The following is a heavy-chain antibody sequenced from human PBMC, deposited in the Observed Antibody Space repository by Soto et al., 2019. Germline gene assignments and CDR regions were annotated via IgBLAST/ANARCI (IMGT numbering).Heavy chain of an antibody. J-gene: IGHJ6*02. CDR3: ARALGYCSSTSCSNYYYYGMDV. D-gene: IGHD2-2*01. CDR2: IYYSGST. CDR1: GGSISSGGYY. V-gene: IGHV4-31*03. Sequence: SETLSLTCTVSGGSISSGGYYWSWIRQHPGKGLEWIGYIYYSGSTYYNPSLKSRVTISVDTSKNQFSLKLSSVTAADTAVYYCARALGYCSSTSCSNYYYYGMDVWGQGTTVTVSS.